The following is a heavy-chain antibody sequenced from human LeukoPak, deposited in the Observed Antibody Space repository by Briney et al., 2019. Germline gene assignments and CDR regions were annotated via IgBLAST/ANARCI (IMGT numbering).Heavy chain of an antibody. Sequence: KPSETLSLTCTVSGDFITRSNYYWAWIRQPPGKGLEWIGGFYYSGSTSYNPSLKSRVTISVDTSKNQFSLNLSSVTAADTAVYHCARGYVSSSGYYYYGMDVWGQGTTVTVSS. V-gene: IGHV4-39*01. D-gene: IGHD6-6*01. CDR2: FYYSGST. CDR1: GDFITRSNYY. CDR3: ARGYVSSSGYYYYGMDV. J-gene: IGHJ6*02.